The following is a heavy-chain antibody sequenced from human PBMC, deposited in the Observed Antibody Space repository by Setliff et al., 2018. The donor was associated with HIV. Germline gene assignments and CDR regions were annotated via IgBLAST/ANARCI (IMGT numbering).Heavy chain of an antibody. CDR1: GFTFSGYW. V-gene: IGHV3-74*01. CDR3: ARGGSNSWSPSDY. D-gene: IGHD6-13*01. Sequence: GGSLRLSCAASGFTFSGYWMHWVRQAPGKGLVWVSRINSDGSSTTYADSVKGRFTISRDNAKNTLYLQMNSLRAEDTAVYYCARGGSNSWSPSDYWGQGTLVTVSS. J-gene: IGHJ4*02. CDR2: INSDGSST.